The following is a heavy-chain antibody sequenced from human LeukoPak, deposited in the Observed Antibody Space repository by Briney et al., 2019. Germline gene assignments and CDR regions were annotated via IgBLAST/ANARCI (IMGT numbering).Heavy chain of an antibody. CDR1: RFTFSSYG. D-gene: IGHD2-21*02. CDR2: ISYDGSNK. V-gene: IGHV3-30*18. J-gene: IGHJ4*02. Sequence: GRSLRLSCAASRFTFSSYGMHWVRQAPGKGLEWVAVISYDGSNKYYADSVKGRFTISRDNSKNTLYLQMNSLRAEDTAVYYCAKLFGSFVVVTANDYWGQGTLVTVSS. CDR3: AKLFGSFVVVTANDY.